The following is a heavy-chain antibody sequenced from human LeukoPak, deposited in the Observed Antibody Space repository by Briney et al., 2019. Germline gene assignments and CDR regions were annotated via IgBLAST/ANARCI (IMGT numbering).Heavy chain of an antibody. D-gene: IGHD3-22*01. CDR1: GYTFTGYY. CDR2: INPNSGGT. Sequence: ASVKVSCKASGYTFTGYYMHWVRQAPGQGLEWMGRINPNSGGTNYAQKFQGGVTMTRDTSISTAYMELSRLRSDDTAVYYCARDSDSSGYYEFDYWGQGTLVTVSS. J-gene: IGHJ4*02. CDR3: ARDSDSSGYYEFDY. V-gene: IGHV1-2*06.